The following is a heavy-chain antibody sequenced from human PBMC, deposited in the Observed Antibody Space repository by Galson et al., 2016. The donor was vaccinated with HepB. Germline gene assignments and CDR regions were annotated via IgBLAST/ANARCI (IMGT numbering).Heavy chain of an antibody. CDR2: MNTDTRNP. V-gene: IGHV7-4-1*02. CDR3: VRENGDYQDANFFDF. J-gene: IGHJ4*02. Sequence: VKVSCKASGYTFTSYAINWVRQAPGQGLEWMGWMNTDTRNPTYAQDFAGRFVFSLDTSVSTTYLRISSLKSEDTAVYYCVRENGDYQDANFFDFWGQGTRVTVSS. D-gene: IGHD4-17*01. CDR1: GYTFTSYA.